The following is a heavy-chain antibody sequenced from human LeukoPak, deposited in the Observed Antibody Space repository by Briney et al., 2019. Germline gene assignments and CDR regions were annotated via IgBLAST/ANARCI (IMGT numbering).Heavy chain of an antibody. CDR2: IRSDGRST. Sequence: GGSLRSPVAASGFTFSSYWIYWVRQAPGKGLVWVSRIRSDGRSTTYADSVKGRFTISRDNTKNTLYLQMNSLRADDTAVYYCARDCYNRHWGQAT. CDR1: GFTFSSYW. J-gene: IGHJ4*02. V-gene: IGHV3-74*01. CDR3: ARDCYNRH. D-gene: IGHD5-24*01.